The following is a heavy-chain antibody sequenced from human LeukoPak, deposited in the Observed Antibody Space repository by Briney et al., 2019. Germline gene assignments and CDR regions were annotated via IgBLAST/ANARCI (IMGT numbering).Heavy chain of an antibody. CDR2: IKEDGSEK. V-gene: IGHV3-7*03. CDR3: ARVGVTCCYYYMDV. CDR1: GFSFGTYW. J-gene: IGHJ6*03. Sequence: GGSLRLSCAASGFSFGTYWMSWVRQAPEKGLEWVATIKEDGSEKYYVDSVKGRFTISRDNAKKSLHLQMNSLRAEDTAVYYCARVGVTCCYYYMDVWGKGTTVTVSS. D-gene: IGHD3-10*01.